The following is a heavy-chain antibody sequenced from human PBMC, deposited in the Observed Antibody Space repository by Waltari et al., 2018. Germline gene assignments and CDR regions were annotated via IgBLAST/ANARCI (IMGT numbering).Heavy chain of an antibody. J-gene: IGHJ4*02. CDR2: IKPNSGDE. CDR3: ARSGGGTTTFGVAE. Sequence: QVQLVQSGAEVKKSGASVKVSCKASGYTFTDFFIHWVRQAPGQGLGWMGWIKPNSGDESYAQRFQGRATMTGEKSITTAYMELTGLGSDDTAIYYGARSGGGTTTFGVAEWGQGSLVTVSS. V-gene: IGHV1-2*02. CDR1: GYTFTDFF. D-gene: IGHD3-3*01.